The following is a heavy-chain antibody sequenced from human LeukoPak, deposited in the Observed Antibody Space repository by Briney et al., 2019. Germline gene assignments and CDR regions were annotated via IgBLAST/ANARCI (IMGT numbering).Heavy chain of an antibody. J-gene: IGHJ4*02. Sequence: GGSLRLSCAASGFTFSTYWMSWVRQAPGKGLEWVANINQDGSEKYYVDSVKGRFTISRDNAKNSLYLEMNSLRAEDTAVYYCASYYGSGSHFDYWGQGTLVTVSP. CDR2: INQDGSEK. D-gene: IGHD3-10*01. CDR3: ASYYGSGSHFDY. CDR1: GFTFSTYW. V-gene: IGHV3-7*01.